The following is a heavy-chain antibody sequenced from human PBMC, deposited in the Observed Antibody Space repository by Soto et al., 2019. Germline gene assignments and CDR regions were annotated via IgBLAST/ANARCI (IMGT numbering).Heavy chain of an antibody. CDR2: INSDGSST. J-gene: IGHJ5*02. CDR1: GFTFSSYW. CDR3: ASLSGYYSLYNWFDP. V-gene: IGHV3-74*01. D-gene: IGHD3-3*01. Sequence: GGSLRLSCAASGFTFSSYWMHWVRQAPGKGLVWVSRINSDGSSTSYADSVKGRFTISRDNAKNTLYLQMNSLRAEDTAVYYCASLSGYYSLYNWFDPWGQGTLVTVSS.